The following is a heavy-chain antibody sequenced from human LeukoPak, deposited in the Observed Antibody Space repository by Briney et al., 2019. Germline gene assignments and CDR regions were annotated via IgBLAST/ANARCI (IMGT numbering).Heavy chain of an antibody. CDR3: ARGPLTGGYYYYMDV. CDR1: GYTLTSYY. V-gene: IGHV1-46*01. Sequence: ASVKVSCKASGYTLTSYYMHWVRRAPGQGLEWMGMINPSGGSTSYAQKFQGRVTMTRNTSISTAYMELSSLRSEDTAVYYCARGPLTGGYYYYMDVWGKGTTVTVSS. J-gene: IGHJ6*03. D-gene: IGHD7-27*01. CDR2: INPSGGST.